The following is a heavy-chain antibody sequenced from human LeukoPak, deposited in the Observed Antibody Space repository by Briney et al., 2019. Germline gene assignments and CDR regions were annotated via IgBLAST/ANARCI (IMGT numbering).Heavy chain of an antibody. CDR3: AKFSRAADSY. V-gene: IGHV3-21*01. CDR1: GFTFSSYS. Sequence: GGSLRLSCAASGFTFSSYSMNWVRQAPGKGLEWVSSISTSSSYIYYADSVKGRFTISRDNAKNSLYLQMDSLRAEDTAVYYCAKFSRAADSYWGQGTLVTVSS. J-gene: IGHJ4*02. D-gene: IGHD2-15*01. CDR2: ISTSSSYI.